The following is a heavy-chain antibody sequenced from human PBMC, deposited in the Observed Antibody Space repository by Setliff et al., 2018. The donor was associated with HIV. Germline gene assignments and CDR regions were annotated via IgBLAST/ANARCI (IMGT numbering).Heavy chain of an antibody. D-gene: IGHD3-10*01. CDR1: GGSISTYY. CDR2: IYYNGST. Sequence: SETLSLTCTVSGGSISTYYWSWIRQSPGKGLEWIGYIYYNGSTNYNPSLKSRVTISVDTSRNQFSLKVSSVTAADTGVYYCVRVGKYYGSGNYFWFDYWGQGTPVTVSS. J-gene: IGHJ4*02. CDR3: VRVGKYYGSGNYFWFDY. V-gene: IGHV4-59*01.